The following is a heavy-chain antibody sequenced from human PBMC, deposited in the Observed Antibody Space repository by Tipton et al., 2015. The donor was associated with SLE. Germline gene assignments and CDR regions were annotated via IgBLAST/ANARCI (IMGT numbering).Heavy chain of an antibody. V-gene: IGHV1-18*01. CDR1: GYTFTSSG. Sequence: QVQLVQSGAEIKKPGASVKVSCKASGYTFTSSGISWVRQAPGQGLEWMGWINPNNGNTSYAPNLQGRVTLTTDTSTSTAYMELKSLRSDDTAVYYCAREMEWVPFIDVWCKGTTVTVTS. CDR2: INPNNGNT. CDR3: AREMEWVPFIDV. D-gene: IGHD1-1*01. J-gene: IGHJ6*03.